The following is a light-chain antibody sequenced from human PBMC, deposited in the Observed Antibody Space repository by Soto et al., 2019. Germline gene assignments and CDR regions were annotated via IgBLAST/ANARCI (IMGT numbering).Light chain of an antibody. CDR1: QSISSW. Sequence: DIQMTQSPSTLSASVGDRVTITCRASQSISSWLAWYQQKPGKAPKLLIYDASSLESGVPSRFSGSGSGTEFTLTISSLQPDDFAPYYCQQYNSYSYPFGQGTKLEIK. J-gene: IGKJ2*01. CDR2: DAS. CDR3: QQYNSYSYP. V-gene: IGKV1-5*01.